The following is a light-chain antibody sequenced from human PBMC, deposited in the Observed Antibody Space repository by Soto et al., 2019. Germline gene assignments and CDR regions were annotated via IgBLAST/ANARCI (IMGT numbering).Light chain of an antibody. J-gene: IGLJ1*01. Sequence: QSVLTQPPSVSGTLGQGVTISCSGSTSNIGENTVGWFQQLPGTAPKVLLYVTDKRPSGVPDRFSGSKSGTSAYLAISGLQSEDEDDDYCAAWDGSLNGHVFGSGTKVTVL. CDR1: TSNIGENT. CDR3: AAWDGSLNGHV. CDR2: VTD. V-gene: IGLV1-44*01.